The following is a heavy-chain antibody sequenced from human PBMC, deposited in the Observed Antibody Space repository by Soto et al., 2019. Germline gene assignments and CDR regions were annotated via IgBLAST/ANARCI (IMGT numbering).Heavy chain of an antibody. D-gene: IGHD4-17*01. CDR1: GGSINSGDYY. V-gene: IGHV4-30-4*01. J-gene: IGHJ4*02. CDR2: IYYSGST. CDR3: ARIGLTTALL. Sequence: QVQLQESGPGLVKPSQTLSLTCTVSGGSINSGDYYWSWIRKPPGKGLEWIGYIYYSGSTYYNPPLRSRVTISIDTSKNQFFLNLSSVTAADTAVYYCARIGLTTALLWGQGTLVTVSS.